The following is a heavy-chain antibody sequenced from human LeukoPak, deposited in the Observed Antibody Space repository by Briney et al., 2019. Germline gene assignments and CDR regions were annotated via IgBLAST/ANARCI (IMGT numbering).Heavy chain of an antibody. CDR2: ISGSGGST. Sequence: GGSLRLSCAASGFTFSNYGMSWVRQAPGKGLEWVSAISGSGGSTYYADSVKGRFTSSRDNFKNTLYLQMNSLRGEDTAVYYCAKEGGDYGAFEYWGQGTLVTVSS. J-gene: IGHJ4*02. CDR1: GFTFSNYG. D-gene: IGHD4/OR15-4a*01. V-gene: IGHV3-23*01. CDR3: AKEGGDYGAFEY.